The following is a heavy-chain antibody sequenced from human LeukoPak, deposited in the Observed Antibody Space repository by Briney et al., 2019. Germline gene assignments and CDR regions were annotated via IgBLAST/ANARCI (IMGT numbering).Heavy chain of an antibody. CDR2: INHSGST. J-gene: IGHJ4*02. CDR3: ARVRGSKWVARFDY. CDR1: GGSFSGYY. V-gene: IGHV4-34*01. D-gene: IGHD6-19*01. Sequence: PSETLSLTCAVYGGSFSGYYWSWIRQSPGKGLEWIGEINHSGSTNYNPSLKSRVTISVDTSKNQFSLKLSSVTAADTAVYYCARVRGSKWVARFDYWGQGTLVTVSS.